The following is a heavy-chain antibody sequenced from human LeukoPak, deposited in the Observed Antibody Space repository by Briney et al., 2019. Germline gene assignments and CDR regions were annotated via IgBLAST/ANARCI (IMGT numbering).Heavy chain of an antibody. D-gene: IGHD3-16*01. J-gene: IGHJ4*02. CDR1: GFKFTSNW. CDR2: IKPDGSDK. V-gene: IGHV3-7*01. Sequence: PGGSLRLSCAASGFKFTSNWMNWVRQAPGKGLQWVANIKPDGSDKYYVDSVKGRFTISRDNAKSSLYLQMNNLRPEDTAVYYCTAGALGYWGRGSLISASS. CDR3: TAGALGY.